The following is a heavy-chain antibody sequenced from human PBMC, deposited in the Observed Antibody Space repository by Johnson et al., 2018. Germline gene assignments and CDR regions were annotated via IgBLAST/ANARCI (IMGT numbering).Heavy chain of an antibody. Sequence: QVQLQESGPGLVKPSETLSLTCTISGASIGSHYWSWIRQPPGKGLEWVGSIFYTGSTNYTPSLKSRVTISVDTSKNQFSLKLSSVTAAATGLYYCAWLPVVTAIPYVHGMDVWGRGPPVTVS. J-gene: IGHJ6*02. CDR1: GASIGSHY. CDR2: IFYTGST. V-gene: IGHV4-59*11. D-gene: IGHD2-21*02. CDR3: AWLPVVTAIPYVHGMDV.